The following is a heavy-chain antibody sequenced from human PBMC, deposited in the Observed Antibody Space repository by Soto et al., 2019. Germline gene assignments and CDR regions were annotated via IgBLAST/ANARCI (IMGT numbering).Heavy chain of an antibody. Sequence: ETLSVTCTVSGVSISNSSYYWGWIRRPPGKGLEWIGTIYYSGITYYNPSLKSRVTISVDTSKNQFSLKLTSVTYADTAVYYCARHGSNWGQGTQVTVSS. CDR1: GVSISNSSYY. V-gene: IGHV4-39*01. J-gene: IGHJ4*02. CDR2: IYYSGIT. CDR3: ARHGSN.